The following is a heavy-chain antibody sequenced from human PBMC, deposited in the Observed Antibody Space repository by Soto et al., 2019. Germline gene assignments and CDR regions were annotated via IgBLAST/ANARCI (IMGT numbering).Heavy chain of an antibody. Sequence: GGSLRLSCAASGFTFSSYGMHWVRQAPGKGLEWVAVISYDGSNKYYADSVKGRFTISRDNSKNTLYLQMNSLRAEDTAVYYCAKDVVDDILTGYYIPTLDYWGQGTLVTVSS. CDR2: ISYDGSNK. J-gene: IGHJ4*02. D-gene: IGHD3-9*01. V-gene: IGHV3-30*18. CDR3: AKDVVDDILTGYYIPTLDY. CDR1: GFTFSSYG.